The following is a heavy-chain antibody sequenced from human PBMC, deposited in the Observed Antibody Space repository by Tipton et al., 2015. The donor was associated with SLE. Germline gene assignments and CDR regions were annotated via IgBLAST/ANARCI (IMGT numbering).Heavy chain of an antibody. D-gene: IGHD2-2*01. V-gene: IGHV4-30-2*01. J-gene: IGHJ6*02. CDR1: GGSISSGGYS. CDR2: IYHSGST. CDR3: TGATSDMDV. Sequence: TLSLTCAVSGGSISSGGYSWSWIRQPPGKGLEWIGYIYHSGSTYYNPSLKSRVTISVDRSKNQFSLKLNSVTAADTAVYYCTGATSDMDVWGQGTTVTVSS.